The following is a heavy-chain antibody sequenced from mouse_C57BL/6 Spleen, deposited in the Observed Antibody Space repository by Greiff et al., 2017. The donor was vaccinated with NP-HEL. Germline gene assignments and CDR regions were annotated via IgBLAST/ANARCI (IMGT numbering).Heavy chain of an antibody. CDR2: IRSKSSNYAT. D-gene: IGHD1-1*01. Sequence: GGGLVQPKGSLNLSCAASGFTFNTYAMHWVRQAPGKGLEWAARIRSKSSNYATYYAESVKDRYTIARDDSQSMLYLQMNNLKTEETAVYYCVREYYGSSPGWFAYWGQGTLVTVSA. J-gene: IGHJ3*01. V-gene: IGHV10-3*01. CDR1: GFTFNTYA. CDR3: VREYYGSSPGWFAY.